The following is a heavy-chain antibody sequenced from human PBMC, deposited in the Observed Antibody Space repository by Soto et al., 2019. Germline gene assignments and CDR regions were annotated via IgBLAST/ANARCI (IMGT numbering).Heavy chain of an antibody. Sequence: PSETLSLTCAVYGGSFSGYYWRWIRQPPGKGLEWIGEINHSGSTNYNPSLKSRVTISVDTSKNQFSLKLSSVTAADTAVYYCARAGVDLRITIFGVVIALDAFDIWGQGTMVTVSS. D-gene: IGHD3-3*01. CDR1: GGSFSGYY. V-gene: IGHV4-34*01. CDR3: ARAGVDLRITIFGVVIALDAFDI. CDR2: INHSGST. J-gene: IGHJ3*02.